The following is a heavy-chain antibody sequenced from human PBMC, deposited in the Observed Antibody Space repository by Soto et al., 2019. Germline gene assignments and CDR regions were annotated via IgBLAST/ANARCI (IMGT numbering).Heavy chain of an antibody. CDR3: ARGRLFLTPSGLAITYFDY. CDR2: ITHGGST. J-gene: IGHJ4*02. CDR1: SGSFSGYY. D-gene: IGHD3-3*01. V-gene: IGHV4-34*01. Sequence: SETLSLTGAVYSGSFSGYYYSWIRQPPGKGLEWIGEITHGGSTTYSPSLKSRVTMSLDTSKNQFSLKMTSVTAADTAVYYCARGRLFLTPSGLAITYFDYWGQGSLVTVSS.